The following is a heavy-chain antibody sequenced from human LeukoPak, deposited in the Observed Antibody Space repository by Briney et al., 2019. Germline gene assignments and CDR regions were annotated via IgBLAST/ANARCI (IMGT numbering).Heavy chain of an antibody. J-gene: IGHJ5*02. V-gene: IGHV4-34*01. CDR2: INHSGST. D-gene: IGHD3-10*01. Sequence: SETLSLTCAVYGGSFSGYYWSWIRQPPGKGLEWIGEINHSGSTNYNPSLKSRVTISVDTSKNQFSLKLSSVTAADTAVYYCARHGYYGSGSYVWFDPWGQGTLVTVSS. CDR3: ARHGYYGSGSYVWFDP. CDR1: GGSFSGYY.